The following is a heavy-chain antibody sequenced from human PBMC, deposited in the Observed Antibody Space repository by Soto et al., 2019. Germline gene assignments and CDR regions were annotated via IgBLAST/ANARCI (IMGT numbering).Heavy chain of an antibody. J-gene: IGHJ6*02. CDR2: IYPTDSDT. Sequence: EVQLVQSGAEVKKPGESLKISCEASGYSFASYWIGWVRQMPGKGLEWMGIIYPTDSDTRYSPSFQGQVTISADRSISTAYRRWRSLRATDSERYCCRIRLVVSQESMELWVRGTTFGFS. CDR3: RIRLVVSQESMEL. V-gene: IGHV5-51*03. CDR1: GYSFASYW. D-gene: IGHD2-15*01.